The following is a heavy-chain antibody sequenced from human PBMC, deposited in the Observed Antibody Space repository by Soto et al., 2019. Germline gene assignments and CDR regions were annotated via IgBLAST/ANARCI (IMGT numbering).Heavy chain of an antibody. V-gene: IGHV1-24*01. CDR2: FDPEDGET. Sequence: GASVKVSCKVSGYTLTELSMHWVRQAPGKGLEWMGGFDPEDGETIYAQKFQGRVTMTEDTSTDTAYMELSSLRSEDTAVYYCATVPRVTSRSYAFDIWGQGTMVTVSS. CDR1: GYTLTELS. CDR3: ATVPRVTSRSYAFDI. J-gene: IGHJ3*02. D-gene: IGHD6-6*01.